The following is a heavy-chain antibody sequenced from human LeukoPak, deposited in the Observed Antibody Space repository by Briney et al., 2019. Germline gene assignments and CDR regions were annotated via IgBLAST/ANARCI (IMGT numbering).Heavy chain of an antibody. CDR1: GFTFTSNY. J-gene: IGHJ4*02. CDR3: ARDSPVSGVDY. V-gene: IGHV3-53*01. D-gene: IGHD6-19*01. Sequence: GGSLRLSCAASGFTFTSNYMSWGGQAPGKGLEGVSVIYSGGSTNYSDSVKGRFTISTDNSKNTLYLQMNSLRAEDTAVYYCARDSPVSGVDYWGQGTLVTVSS. CDR2: IYSGGST.